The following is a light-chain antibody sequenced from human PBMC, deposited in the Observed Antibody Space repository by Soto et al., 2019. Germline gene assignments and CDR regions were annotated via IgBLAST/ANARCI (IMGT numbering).Light chain of an antibody. J-gene: IGLJ2*01. CDR3: AAWDDSLNGVV. Sequence: QSVLTQPPSASGTPGQRVTISCSGSSSNIGSNTVNWYQQLPGTAPKLLIYSNNQRPSGVPVRFSGSKSGTSGSLAISGLQSEDEADYYCAAWDDSLNGVVFGGGTKLPS. CDR1: SSNIGSNT. V-gene: IGLV1-44*01. CDR2: SNN.